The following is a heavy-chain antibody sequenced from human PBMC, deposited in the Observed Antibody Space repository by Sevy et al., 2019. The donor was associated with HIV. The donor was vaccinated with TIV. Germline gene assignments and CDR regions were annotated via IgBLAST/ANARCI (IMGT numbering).Heavy chain of an antibody. CDR1: GFTFNSFA. D-gene: IGHD5-12*01. J-gene: IGHJ4*02. CDR3: AKATSAKATEDHFDY. V-gene: IGHV3-23*01. Sequence: GGSLRLSCAASGFTFNSFAISWVRQAPGKGLEWVSGVSGSGDRTYYTDYMKGRFTVARDNSKNTQYLQIDNLRVEDTAVYYCAKATSAKATEDHFDYWGQGTLVTVSS. CDR2: VSGSGDRT.